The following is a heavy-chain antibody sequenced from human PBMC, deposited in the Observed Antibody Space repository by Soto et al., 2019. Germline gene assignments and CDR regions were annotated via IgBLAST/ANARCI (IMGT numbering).Heavy chain of an antibody. CDR1: GFTFSSYG. CDR3: ARDIVVRGVIPVGARYGMDV. CDR2: IWYDGSNK. D-gene: IGHD3-10*01. J-gene: IGHJ6*02. V-gene: IGHV3-33*01. Sequence: QVQLVESGGGVVQPGRSLRLSCAASGFTFSSYGMHWVRQAPGKGLEWVAVIWYDGSNKYYADSVKGRFTISRDNSKNTLYLQMNSLRAEDTAVYYCARDIVVRGVIPVGARYGMDVWGQGTTVTVSS.